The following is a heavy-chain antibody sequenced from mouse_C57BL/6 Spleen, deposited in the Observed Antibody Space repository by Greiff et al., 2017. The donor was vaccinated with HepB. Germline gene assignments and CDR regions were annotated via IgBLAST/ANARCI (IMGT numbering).Heavy chain of an antibody. Sequence: VQLQQSGAELVRPGASVTLSCKASGYTFTDYEMHWVKQTPVHGLEWIGAIDPETGGTAYNQKFKGKAILTADKSSSTAYMELRSLTSEDSAVYYGTREGYSNYYFDYWGQGTTLTVSS. CDR1: GYTFTDYE. V-gene: IGHV1-15*01. D-gene: IGHD2-5*01. CDR3: TREGYSNYYFDY. CDR2: IDPETGGT. J-gene: IGHJ2*01.